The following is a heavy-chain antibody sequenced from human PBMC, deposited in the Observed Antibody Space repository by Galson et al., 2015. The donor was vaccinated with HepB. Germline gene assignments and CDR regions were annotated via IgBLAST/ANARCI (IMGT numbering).Heavy chain of an antibody. CDR1: GLNLNTYA. V-gene: IGHV3-23*01. CDR2: ISGDGETT. CDR3: AKEQFEPNIADTLDT. D-gene: IGHD2/OR15-2a*01. Sequence: SLRLSCAASGLNLNTYAMSWVRQAPGKGPEWVSVISGDGETTYYADSVKGRFTISRDNSKNMLYLQMNSLRAEDTAIYHCAKEQFEPNIADTLDTWGQGTVVTVSS. J-gene: IGHJ3*01.